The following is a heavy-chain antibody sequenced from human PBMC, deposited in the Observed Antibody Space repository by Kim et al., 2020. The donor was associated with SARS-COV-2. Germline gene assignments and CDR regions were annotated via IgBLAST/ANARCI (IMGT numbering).Heavy chain of an antibody. CDR3: AKKLYGSGVNPLDY. V-gene: IGHV3-23*01. D-gene: IGHD3-10*01. CDR2: ISGSGDSR. J-gene: IGHJ4*02. CDR1: GFIFRSYG. Sequence: GGSLRLSCVASGFIFRSYGMSWVRQTPGKGLEWVSTISGSGDSRYYPDSVEGRFTISRDNSKNTLFLQMNSLRVEDTAVYYCAKKLYGSGVNPLDYWGQGTLVTVSS.